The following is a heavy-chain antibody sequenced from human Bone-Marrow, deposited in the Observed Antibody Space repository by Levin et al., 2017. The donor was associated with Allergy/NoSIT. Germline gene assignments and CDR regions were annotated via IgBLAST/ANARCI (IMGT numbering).Heavy chain of an antibody. CDR1: GFTFSSYG. Sequence: GGSLRLSCAASGFTFSSYGMHWVRQAPGKGLEWVAVIWYDGSNKYYADSVKGRFTISRDNSKNTLYLQMNSLRAEDTAVYYCARPVTSSRPYYYYYYGMDVWGQGTTVTVSS. CDR3: ARPVTSSRPYYYYYYGMDV. V-gene: IGHV3-33*01. D-gene: IGHD4-17*01. CDR2: IWYDGSNK. J-gene: IGHJ6*02.